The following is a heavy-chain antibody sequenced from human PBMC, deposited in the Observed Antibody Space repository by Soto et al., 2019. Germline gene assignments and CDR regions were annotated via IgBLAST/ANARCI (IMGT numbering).Heavy chain of an antibody. CDR2: ISGSGGST. CDR1: GFIFSSYA. V-gene: IGHV3-23*01. J-gene: IGHJ5*02. CDR3: ARESGAGASTVTLTTFGP. Sequence: GGSLRLSCAASGFIFSSYAMSWVRQAPGKGLEWVSAISGSGGSTYYADSVKGRFTISRDNSKNTLYLQMNSLRAEDPAVYYCARESGAGASTVTLTTFGPCGEGALVT. D-gene: IGHD4-17*01.